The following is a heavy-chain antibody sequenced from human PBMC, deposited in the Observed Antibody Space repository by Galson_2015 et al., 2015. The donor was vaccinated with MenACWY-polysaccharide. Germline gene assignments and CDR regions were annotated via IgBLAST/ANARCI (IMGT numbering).Heavy chain of an antibody. CDR3: VRRLTSRCFDY. CDR1: GFTFSDYY. CDR2: ISSSGSTI. J-gene: IGHJ4*02. Sequence: SLRLSCAASGFTFSDYYMSWIRQAPGKGLEWVSYISSSGSTISYADSVKGRFTISRDNAQNSLYLHVNSLRAEDTAVYYCVRRLTSRCFDYWGQGTLITVSS. V-gene: IGHV3-11*01. D-gene: IGHD2-8*01.